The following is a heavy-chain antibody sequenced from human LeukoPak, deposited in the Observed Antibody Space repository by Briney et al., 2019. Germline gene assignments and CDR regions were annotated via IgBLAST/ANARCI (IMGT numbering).Heavy chain of an antibody. CDR2: ISGSGGST. CDR1: GFTFSSYA. Sequence: GGSLRLSCAASGFTFSSYAMSWVRQAPGKGLEWVSAISGSGGSTYYADPVKGRFTISRDNSKNTLYLQMSSLRAEDTAVYYCAKAGSGSYYNYGFDYWGQGTLVTVSS. J-gene: IGHJ4*02. CDR3: AKAGSGSYYNYGFDY. V-gene: IGHV3-23*01. D-gene: IGHD3-10*01.